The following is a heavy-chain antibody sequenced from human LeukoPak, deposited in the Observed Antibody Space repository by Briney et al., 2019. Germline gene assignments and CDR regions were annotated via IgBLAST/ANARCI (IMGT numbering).Heavy chain of an antibody. CDR1: GGSFSGYY. J-gene: IGHJ5*02. CDR2: IYYSGST. V-gene: IGHV4-59*01. Sequence: SETLSLTCAVYGGSFSGYYWSWIRQPPGKGLEWIGYIYYSGSTNYNPSLKSRVTISVDTSKNQFSLKLSSVTAADTAVYYCASEFYGSGSYTHRNWFDPWGQGTLVTVSS. CDR3: ASEFYGSGSYTHRNWFDP. D-gene: IGHD3-10*01.